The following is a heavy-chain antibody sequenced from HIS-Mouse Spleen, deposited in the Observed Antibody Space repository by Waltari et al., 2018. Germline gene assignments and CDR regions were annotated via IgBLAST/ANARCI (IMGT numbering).Heavy chain of an antibody. D-gene: IGHD3-3*01. J-gene: IGHJ3*02. CDR3: ARDFHDFWSGYYGGDKKHDAFDI. Sequence: QVQLQESGPGLVKPSETLSLTCTVSGGSISSDYWSWIRQPAGKGLEWIGRIYTSGSTNYNPSLKSRVTMSVDTSKNQFSLKLSSVTAADTAVYYCARDFHDFWSGYYGGDKKHDAFDIWGQGTMVTVSS. V-gene: IGHV4-4*07. CDR2: IYTSGST. CDR1: GGSISSDY.